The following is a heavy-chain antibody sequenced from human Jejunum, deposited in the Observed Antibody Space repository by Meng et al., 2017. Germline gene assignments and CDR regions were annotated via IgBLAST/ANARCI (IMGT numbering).Heavy chain of an antibody. J-gene: IGHJ4*02. CDR2: IHHSGRV. D-gene: IGHD2-8*02. V-gene: IGHV4-4*02. Sequence: GPLPGSGPGLVKPCGTLSLTCAVSGGSFSSGHWWNWVRQSPGDGLQWIGEIHHSGRVTYNPSLKSRVAISVDMSKNQFSLELSSVTAADTAVYYCAKNGAYCLEYWGQGTLVTVSS. CDR1: GGSFSSGHW. CDR3: AKNGAYCLEY.